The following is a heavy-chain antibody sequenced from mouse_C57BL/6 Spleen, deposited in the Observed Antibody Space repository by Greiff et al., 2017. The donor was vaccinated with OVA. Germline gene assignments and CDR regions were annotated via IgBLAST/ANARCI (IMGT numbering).Heavy chain of an antibody. J-gene: IGHJ1*03. CDR2: IRNKANGYTT. Sequence: VMLVESGGGLVQPGGSLSLSCAASGFTFTDYYMSWVRQPPGKALEWLGFIRNKANGYTTEYSASVKGRFTISRDTSQSILYLQMNALRAEDSATYYCARSFYGSSSNWYFDVWGTGTTVTVSS. D-gene: IGHD1-1*01. V-gene: IGHV7-3*01. CDR1: GFTFTDYY. CDR3: ARSFYGSSSNWYFDV.